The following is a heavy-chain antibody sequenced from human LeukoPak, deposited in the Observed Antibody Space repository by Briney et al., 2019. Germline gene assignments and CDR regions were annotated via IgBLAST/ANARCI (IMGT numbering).Heavy chain of an antibody. J-gene: IGHJ4*02. CDR2: KSYDGSNK. D-gene: IGHD5-24*01. CDR1: GFTLSSYG. Sequence: GGSLRLSCAASGFTLSSYGMHWVRQAPGKGLEWVAGKSYDGSNKYYADSVKGRFTISRDNSKNTLYLQMNSLRAEDTAVYYCAKDGLRDGLHRDFDYWGQGTLVTVSS. V-gene: IGHV3-30*18. CDR3: AKDGLRDGLHRDFDY.